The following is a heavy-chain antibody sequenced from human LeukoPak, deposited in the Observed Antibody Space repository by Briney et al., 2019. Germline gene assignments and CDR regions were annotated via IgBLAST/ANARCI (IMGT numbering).Heavy chain of an antibody. Sequence: ASVKVSCKVAGHIFKEVSMHWVRQPPGKGLEWMGGSDPENGKTVYAQNFQGRVTMTEDTSTDTAYMELTSLTSDDTAIYYCAIDTVYYDRPSYWGQGTLVTVSS. V-gene: IGHV1-24*01. CDR3: AIDTVYYDRPSY. D-gene: IGHD3-16*01. CDR2: SDPENGKT. J-gene: IGHJ4*01. CDR1: GHIFKEVS.